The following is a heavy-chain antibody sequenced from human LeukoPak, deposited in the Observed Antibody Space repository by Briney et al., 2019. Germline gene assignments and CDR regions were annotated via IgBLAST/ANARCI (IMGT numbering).Heavy chain of an antibody. Sequence: SETLSLTCTDSGGSISSYYWSWIRQPPGKGLEWIGYIYYSGSTNYNPSLKSRVTISVDTSKNQFSLKLSSVTAADTAVYYCATSRINSSSWRYYYYGMDVWGQGTTVTVSS. CDR3: ATSRINSSSWRYYYYGMDV. J-gene: IGHJ6*02. CDR1: GGSISSYY. CDR2: IYYSGST. D-gene: IGHD6-13*01. V-gene: IGHV4-59*08.